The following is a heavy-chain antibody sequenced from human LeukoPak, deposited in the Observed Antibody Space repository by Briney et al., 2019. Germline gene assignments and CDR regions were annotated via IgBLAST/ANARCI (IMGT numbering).Heavy chain of an antibody. Sequence: GESLKISCQGSGYSFTSYWIGWVRQMPGKGLEWMGVIYPGDSDTRYSPSFEGQVTISADKSISTAYLQWSSLKASDTAMYYCARQSYGSGSPGDYWGQGTLVTVSS. D-gene: IGHD3-10*01. CDR1: GYSFTSYW. J-gene: IGHJ4*02. CDR2: IYPGDSDT. V-gene: IGHV5-51*01. CDR3: ARQSYGSGSPGDY.